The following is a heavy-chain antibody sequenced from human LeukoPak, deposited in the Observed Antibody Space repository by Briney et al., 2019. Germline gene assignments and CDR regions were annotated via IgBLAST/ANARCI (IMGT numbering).Heavy chain of an antibody. CDR1: GGSISSGDYY. CDR2: IYYSGST. Sequence: SETLSLTCTVSGGSISSGDYYWSWIRQPPGKGLEWIGYIYYSGSTYYNPSLKSRATTSVDTSKNQFSLNLSSLTAADTAVYYCARVPYGDYVDYWGQGTLVTVSS. D-gene: IGHD4/OR15-4a*01. V-gene: IGHV4-30-4*08. J-gene: IGHJ4*02. CDR3: ARVPYGDYVDY.